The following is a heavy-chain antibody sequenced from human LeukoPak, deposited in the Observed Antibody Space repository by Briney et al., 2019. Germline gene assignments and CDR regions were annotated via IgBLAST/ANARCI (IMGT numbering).Heavy chain of an antibody. D-gene: IGHD5-18*01. J-gene: IGHJ4*02. CDR1: GFTFSRYW. Sequence: GGSLRLSCAASGFTFSRYWMHWVRQAPEKGLLWVSRINSDESNTNYADSVKGRFTISRDNAKNTLYLQMNNLRAEDTAVYYCARDDGYNYGPFDYWGQGILVSVPS. CDR2: INSDESNT. V-gene: IGHV3-74*01. CDR3: ARDDGYNYGPFDY.